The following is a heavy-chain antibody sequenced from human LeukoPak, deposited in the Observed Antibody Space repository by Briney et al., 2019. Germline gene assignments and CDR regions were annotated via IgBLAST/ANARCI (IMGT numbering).Heavy chain of an antibody. CDR1: GFTVSSYG. V-gene: IGHV3-33*03. CDR2: IWNDGNEK. J-gene: IGHJ4*02. Sequence: GGSLRLSCEASGFTVSSYGIHWVRQAPGKGLEWVAVIWNDGNEKHYADSVKGRFTISRDNSRNTVYLQMNSLRAEDAAMYYCAKGALIESPTPIDFWGQGTLVTVSS. D-gene: IGHD3-16*01. CDR3: AKGALIESPTPIDF.